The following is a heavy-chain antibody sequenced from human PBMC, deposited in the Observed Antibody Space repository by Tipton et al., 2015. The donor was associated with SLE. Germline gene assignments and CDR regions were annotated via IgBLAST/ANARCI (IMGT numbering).Heavy chain of an antibody. D-gene: IGHD7-27*01. J-gene: IGHJ4*02. CDR1: GGSISTYY. CDR3: ARSQLGNGFDY. CDR2: IYYSGST. Sequence: LRLSCTLSGGSISTYYWSWIRQPPGKGLEWIGYIYYSGSTNCNPSLKSRVTISVDTSKNQFSLKLSSVTAADTAVYYCARSQLGNGFDYWGQGTLVTVSS. V-gene: IGHV4-59*08.